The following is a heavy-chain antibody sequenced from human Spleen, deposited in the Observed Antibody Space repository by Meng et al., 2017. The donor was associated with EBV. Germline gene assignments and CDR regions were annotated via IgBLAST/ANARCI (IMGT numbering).Heavy chain of an antibody. D-gene: IGHD4-23*01. CDR1: GYTFTSYD. V-gene: IGHV1-8*01. CDR3: STYGGTDFDY. Sequence: VPLGQSGGEGKKPGASVKVACKASGYTFTSYDINWVRQAPGQGLEWIGWVNPNSGNAGYARNFQGRVTMTRSTSISTAYMELSSLGFEDTAVYYCSTYGGTDFDYWGLGTLVTVSS. J-gene: IGHJ4*02. CDR2: VNPNSGNA.